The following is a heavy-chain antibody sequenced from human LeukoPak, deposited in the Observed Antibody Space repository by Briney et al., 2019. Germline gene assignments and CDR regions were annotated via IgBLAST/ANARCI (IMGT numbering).Heavy chain of an antibody. Sequence: ASVKVSCKASGYTFTSYDINWVRQATGQGLEWMGWISAYNGDTKYAQKLQGRVTMSTDTSTSTAYMELRSLRSDDTAVYYCARDGGYYYGSGTFVGVWGQGTLVTVSS. J-gene: IGHJ4*02. CDR1: GYTFTSYD. CDR2: ISAYNGDT. CDR3: ARDGGYYYGSGTFVGV. D-gene: IGHD3-10*01. V-gene: IGHV1-18*01.